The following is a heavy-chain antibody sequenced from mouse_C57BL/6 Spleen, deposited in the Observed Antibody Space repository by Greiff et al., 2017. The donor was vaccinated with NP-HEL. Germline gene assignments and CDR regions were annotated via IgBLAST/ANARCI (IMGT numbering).Heavy chain of an antibody. CDR2: IRSKSNNYAT. J-gene: IGHJ3*01. V-gene: IGHV10-1*01. CDR3: VRQSYYDYDEFAY. Sequence: EVKVVESGGGLVQPKGSLKLSCAASGFSFNTYAMNWVRQAPGKGLEWVARIRSKSNNYATYYADSVKDRFTISRDDSESMLYLQMNNLKTEDTAMYYCVRQSYYDYDEFAYWGQGTLVTVSA. CDR1: GFSFNTYA. D-gene: IGHD2-4*01.